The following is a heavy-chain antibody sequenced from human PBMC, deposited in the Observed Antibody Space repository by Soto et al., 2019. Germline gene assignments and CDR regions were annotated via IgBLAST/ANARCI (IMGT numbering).Heavy chain of an antibody. Sequence: SEALSLTCTVSGGSISRGGYYWSWIRQHPGKGLEWIGYIYYSGSTYYNPSLKSRVTISVDTSKNQFSLKLSSVTAADTAVYYCARGGPRSSRAFDIWGQGTMVTVSS. D-gene: IGHD6-6*01. CDR2: IYYSGST. CDR1: GGSISRGGYY. J-gene: IGHJ3*02. V-gene: IGHV4-31*03. CDR3: ARGGPRSSRAFDI.